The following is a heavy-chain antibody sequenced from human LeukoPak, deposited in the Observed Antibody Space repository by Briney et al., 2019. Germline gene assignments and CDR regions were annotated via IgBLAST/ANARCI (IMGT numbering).Heavy chain of an antibody. V-gene: IGHV4-59*08. CDR2: IYYSDST. CDR1: GGSINNYF. CDR3: ARQRSWRYYFDY. J-gene: IGHJ4*02. Sequence: SETLSLTCTVSGGSINNYFWSWIRQPPGKGLECIAYIYYSDSTNYNPSLKSRVTISVDTSKNQFSLKLSSVTAADTAVYYCARQRSWRYYFDYWGQGTLVTVSS.